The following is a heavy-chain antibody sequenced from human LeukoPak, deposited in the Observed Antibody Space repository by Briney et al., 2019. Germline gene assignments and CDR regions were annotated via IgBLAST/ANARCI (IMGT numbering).Heavy chain of an antibody. J-gene: IGHJ4*02. CDR2: INHSGST. V-gene: IGHV4-34*01. CDR3: ARHRGSYYDIFNYFDY. Sequence: SETLSLTCAVYGGSFSGYYWSWIRQPPGKGLEWIGEINHSGSTNYNPSLKSRVTISVDTSKNQFSLKLSSVTAADTAVYYCARHRGSYYDIFNYFDYWGQGTLVTVSS. CDR1: GGSFSGYY. D-gene: IGHD3-9*01.